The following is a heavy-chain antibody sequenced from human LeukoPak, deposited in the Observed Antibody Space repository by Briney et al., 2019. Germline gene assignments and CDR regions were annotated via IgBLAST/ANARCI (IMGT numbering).Heavy chain of an antibody. D-gene: IGHD6-13*01. Sequence: QPGGSLRLSCAASGFTFGSYAMHWVRQAPGKGLEWVAVISYDGSNKYYADSVKGRFTISRDNSKNTLYLQMNSLRAEDTAVYYCASPLGLAAAGGDHWYFDLWGRGTLVTVSS. V-gene: IGHV3-30*04. CDR3: ASPLGLAAAGGDHWYFDL. CDR2: ISYDGSNK. J-gene: IGHJ2*01. CDR1: GFTFGSYA.